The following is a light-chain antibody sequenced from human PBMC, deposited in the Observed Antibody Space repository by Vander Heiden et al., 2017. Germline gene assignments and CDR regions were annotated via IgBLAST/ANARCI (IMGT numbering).Light chain of an antibody. CDR1: ISDVRGYNY. J-gene: IGLJ1*01. V-gene: IGLV2-14*01. CDR3: SAYTSSSTRLYV. CDR2: DVS. Sequence: SALPQPAYVAASTGQALTISGTETISDVRGYNYVSWYQQHPGKAPNLMIYDVSNRPSGVSNRFSGSKSGNTSSLTISGLQAEDEADYYCSAYTSSSTRLYVFGTGTKVTVL.